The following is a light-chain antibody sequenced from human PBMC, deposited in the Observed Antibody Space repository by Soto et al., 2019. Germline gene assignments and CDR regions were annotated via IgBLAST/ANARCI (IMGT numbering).Light chain of an antibody. V-gene: IGLV1-40*01. J-gene: IGLJ2*01. CDR2: GHS. Sequence: QLVLTQPPSVSGAPGQRVTISCTGSSSNIGAGYDVHWYQHLPGTAPKLLIYGHSIRPSGVPDRFSGSKSGTSASLAITGLQAEDEADYYCQSYDSSLSGSVVFGGGTKVTVL. CDR1: SSNIGAGYD. CDR3: QSYDSSLSGSVV.